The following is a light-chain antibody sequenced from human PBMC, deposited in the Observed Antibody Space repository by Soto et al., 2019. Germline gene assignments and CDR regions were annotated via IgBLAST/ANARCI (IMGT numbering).Light chain of an antibody. V-gene: IGLV1-40*01. J-gene: IGLJ1*01. CDR3: QSYDSSLSGNYV. CDR2: GNS. CDR1: SSNIGAGYD. Sequence: QSVLTQPPSGSGDPGQRVTISCTGSSSNIGAGYDVHWYQQLPGTAPKLLIYGNSNRPSGVPDRFSGSKSGTSASLAITGLQAEDEADYYCQSYDSSLSGNYVFGTGTKVTVL.